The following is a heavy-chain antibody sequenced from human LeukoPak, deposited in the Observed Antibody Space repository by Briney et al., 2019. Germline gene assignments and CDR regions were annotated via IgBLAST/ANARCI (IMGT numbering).Heavy chain of an antibody. Sequence: SQTLSLTCTVSGGSISSGTYYWSWIRQPAGKGLEWIGRIYSSEITNYNPSLKSRVTISVDTSKNQFSLKLNSVTAADTAVYYCASEYGSGSYSDYWGQGTLVTVSS. J-gene: IGHJ4*02. CDR3: ASEYGSGSYSDY. D-gene: IGHD3-10*01. V-gene: IGHV4-61*02. CDR1: GGSISSGTYY. CDR2: IYSSEIT.